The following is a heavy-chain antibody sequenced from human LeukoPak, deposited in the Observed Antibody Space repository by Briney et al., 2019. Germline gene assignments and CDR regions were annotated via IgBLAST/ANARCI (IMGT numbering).Heavy chain of an antibody. Sequence: GGSLRLPCAASGFSFTYSTMNWVRLAPGKGLEWVSSITSSSGNIYYSDSVRGRFTVSRDNAKNSLYLQMNSPIAEDSAVYYCVRIPNNAGFPNWFDPWGQGTLVSVSS. V-gene: IGHV3-21*01. CDR1: GFSFTYST. CDR2: ITSSSGNI. J-gene: IGHJ5*02. D-gene: IGHD3-9*01. CDR3: VRIPNNAGFPNWFDP.